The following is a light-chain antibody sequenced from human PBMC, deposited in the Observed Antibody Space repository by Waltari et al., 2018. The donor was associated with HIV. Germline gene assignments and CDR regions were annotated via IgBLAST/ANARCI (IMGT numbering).Light chain of an antibody. CDR3: MQALQTPWT. CDR1: QSLLHSNGYNY. Sequence: DIVMTQSPLSLSVTPGEPASISCRSGQSLLHSNGYNYLDWYLQKPGQSQQLLIYLGSNRASGVPDRFTGSGSGTDFTLKISRVEAEDVWVYYCMQALQTPWTFGQGTKVEIK. J-gene: IGKJ1*01. V-gene: IGKV2-28*01. CDR2: LGS.